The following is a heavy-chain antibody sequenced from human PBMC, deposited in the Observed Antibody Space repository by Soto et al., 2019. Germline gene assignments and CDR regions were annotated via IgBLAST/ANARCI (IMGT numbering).Heavy chain of an antibody. V-gene: IGHV3-48*02. Sequence: EVQLVESGGGLVQPGGSLRLSCAVSGLTFTTYNFNWVRQAPVKGLEWISFINPGSVTRHYADSVKGRFTISRDNAKNSLYLPMNSLTDADPGVYYCGRAWKGNSYGYVYWGQGTLVTVSS. CDR2: INPGSVTR. J-gene: IGHJ4*02. CDR1: GLTFTTYN. D-gene: IGHD5-18*01. CDR3: GRAWKGNSYGYVY.